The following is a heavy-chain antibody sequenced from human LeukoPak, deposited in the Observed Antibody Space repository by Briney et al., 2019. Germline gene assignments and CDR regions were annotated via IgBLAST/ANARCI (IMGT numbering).Heavy chain of an antibody. V-gene: IGHV5-51*01. D-gene: IGHD3-22*01. CDR3: ARAYDSSGYYYEY. Sequence: GESPKISCKGSGYSFTSYWIGWVRQMPGKGLEWMGIIYPGDSDTRYSPSFQGQVTISADKSISTAYLQWSSLKASDTAMYYCARAYDSSGYYYEYWGQGTLVTVSS. CDR2: IYPGDSDT. J-gene: IGHJ4*02. CDR1: GYSFTSYW.